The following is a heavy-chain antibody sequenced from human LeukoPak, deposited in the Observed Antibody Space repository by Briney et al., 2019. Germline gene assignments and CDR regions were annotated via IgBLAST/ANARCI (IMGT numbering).Heavy chain of an antibody. Sequence: SQTLSLTCAISGDSVSSNSAAWNWIRQSPSRGLEWLGRTYYRSKWYNDYAVSVKSRITINPDTSKNQFSLQLNSVTPEDTAVYYCARDGTRDYYGSGSPGVFDYWGQGTLVTVSS. D-gene: IGHD3-10*01. CDR2: TYYRSKWYN. V-gene: IGHV6-1*01. CDR1: GDSVSSNSAA. J-gene: IGHJ4*02. CDR3: ARDGTRDYYGSGSPGVFDY.